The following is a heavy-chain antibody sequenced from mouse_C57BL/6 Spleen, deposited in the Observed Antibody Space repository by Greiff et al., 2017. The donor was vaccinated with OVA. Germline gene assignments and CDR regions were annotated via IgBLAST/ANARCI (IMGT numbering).Heavy chain of an antibody. CDR2: IYPRSGNT. Sequence: QVQLKESGAELARPGASVKLSCKASGYTFTSYGISWVKQRTGQGLEWIGEIYPRSGNTYYNEKFKGKATLTADKSSSTAYMELRSLTSEDSAVYFCARPVVATWYFDVWGTGTTVTVSS. CDR3: ARPVVATWYFDV. J-gene: IGHJ1*03. V-gene: IGHV1-81*01. CDR1: GYTFTSYG. D-gene: IGHD1-1*01.